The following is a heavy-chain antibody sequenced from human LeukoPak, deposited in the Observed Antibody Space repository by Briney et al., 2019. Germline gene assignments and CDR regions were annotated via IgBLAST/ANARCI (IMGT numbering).Heavy chain of an antibody. CDR3: ARDDLPDIVATL. Sequence: SVKVSCKASGGTFSSYAISWVRQAPGHGLEWMGGIIPIFGTANYAQKFQSRVTITADESTSTAYMELSSLRSEDTAVYYCARDDLPDIVATLWGQGTLVTVSS. CDR2: IIPIFGTA. CDR1: GGTFSSYA. D-gene: IGHD5-12*01. J-gene: IGHJ4*02. V-gene: IGHV1-69*01.